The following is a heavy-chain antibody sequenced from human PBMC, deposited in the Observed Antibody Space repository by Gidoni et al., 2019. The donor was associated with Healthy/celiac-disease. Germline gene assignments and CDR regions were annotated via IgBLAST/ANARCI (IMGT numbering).Heavy chain of an antibody. CDR3: ARDPRLDGGNSEDWFDP. V-gene: IGHV1-46*01. CDR2: TNPSGGST. CDR1: GYTFTIYY. J-gene: IGHJ5*02. Sequence: QVQLVQCGAEVKKPGASVKVSCQASGYTFTIYYMHWVRQAPGQGLEWMGITNPSGGSTSYAQKFQGRVTMTRDTSTSTVYMELCSLRSADTAVYDCARDPRLDGGNSEDWFDPWGQGTLVTVSS. D-gene: IGHD2-21*02.